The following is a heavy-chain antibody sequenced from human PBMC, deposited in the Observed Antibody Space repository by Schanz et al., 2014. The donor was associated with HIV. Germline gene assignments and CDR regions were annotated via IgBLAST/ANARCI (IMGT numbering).Heavy chain of an antibody. Sequence: VPLLESGGGLAQPGGSQRLSCAASGFAFSDYAMSWVRQAPGKGLEWVSYISSSDSTKYYADSVKGRFTISRDNTKKSVYLQMNSLRVEDTAVYYCARGTGYHYWGQGTLVTVSS. CDR2: ISSSDSTK. CDR1: GFAFSDYA. CDR3: ARGTGYHY. J-gene: IGHJ4*02. D-gene: IGHD1-1*01. V-gene: IGHV3-11*01.